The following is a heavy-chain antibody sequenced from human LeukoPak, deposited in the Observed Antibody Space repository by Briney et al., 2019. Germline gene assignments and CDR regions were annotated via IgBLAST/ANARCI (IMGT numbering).Heavy chain of an antibody. CDR1: GGSISSSSYY. D-gene: IGHD3-22*01. CDR3: AKGPYDSSGYYVDY. J-gene: IGHJ4*02. V-gene: IGHV4-39*01. Sequence: SETLSLTCTVSGGSISSSSYYWGWIRQPPGEGLEWIGSIYYSGSTYYNPSLKSRVTISVDTSKNQFSLKLSSGTAADTAVYYCAKGPYDSSGYYVDYWGQGTLVTVSS. CDR2: IYYSGST.